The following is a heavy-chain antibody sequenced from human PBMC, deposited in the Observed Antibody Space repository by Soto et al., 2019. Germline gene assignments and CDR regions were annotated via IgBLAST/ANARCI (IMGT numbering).Heavy chain of an antibody. J-gene: IGHJ4*02. CDR3: ARHSPDFDWLSQFDY. CDR1: GGSISSYY. D-gene: IGHD3-9*01. V-gene: IGHV4-59*08. CDR2: IFYFGST. Sequence: SETLSLTCTVSGGSISSYYWSWIRQTPGKGLEWIRYIFYFGSTNYNPSLKSRVTLSIDTSKNQLSLKLCSVTAADTAVYYCARHSPDFDWLSQFDYWGQGTLVTVSS.